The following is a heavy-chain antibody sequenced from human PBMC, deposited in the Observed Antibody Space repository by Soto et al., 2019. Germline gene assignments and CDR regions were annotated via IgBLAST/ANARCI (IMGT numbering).Heavy chain of an antibody. CDR1: GFTFSAYC. D-gene: IGHD2-21*01. CDR3: VRGRGLEGRPYYYYYGMDV. J-gene: IGHJ6*02. CDR2: IKKDGNEK. Sequence: VSLRLSCEASGFTFSAYCMTWVRQAPGKGLEWVANIKKDGNEKYYVDSVKGRFTISRDNAKSCLYLQMNSLTAVDTAVYYCVRGRGLEGRPYYYYYGMDVWGRGTTVTVS. V-gene: IGHV3-7*03.